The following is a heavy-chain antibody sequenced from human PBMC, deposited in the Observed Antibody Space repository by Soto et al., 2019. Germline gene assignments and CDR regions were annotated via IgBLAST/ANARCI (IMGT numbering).Heavy chain of an antibody. CDR3: ARYLGSTADPPYYHSFYGMDV. CDR2: IYFSGTN. Sequence: QLQLQGSGPGLVKPSETLSLTCTVSGGSIATTSYHWDWIRQPPGKGLEWIGTIYFSGTNYYKPSLKSRVNISLDTSQNQFSLKLSSVTAADTGVYYCARYLGSTADPPYYHSFYGMDVWGQATTVTVSS. V-gene: IGHV4-39*01. D-gene: IGHD5-18*01. J-gene: IGHJ6*02. CDR1: GGSIATTSYH.